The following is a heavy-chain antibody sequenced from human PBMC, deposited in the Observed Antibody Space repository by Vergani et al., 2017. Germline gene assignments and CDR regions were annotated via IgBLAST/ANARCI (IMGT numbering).Heavy chain of an antibody. Sequence: QVQLVQSGAEVKKPGASVKVSCKVSGYTLTELSMHWVRQAPGKGLEWMGGFEPEDGETIYAQKFQGRVTMTEDTSTDTAYMELSSLRSEDTAVYYCATDLNKLHNRITDPDAFDIWGQGTMVTVSS. D-gene: IGHD1-14*01. CDR2: FEPEDGET. CDR3: ATDLNKLHNRITDPDAFDI. V-gene: IGHV1-24*01. J-gene: IGHJ3*02. CDR1: GYTLTELS.